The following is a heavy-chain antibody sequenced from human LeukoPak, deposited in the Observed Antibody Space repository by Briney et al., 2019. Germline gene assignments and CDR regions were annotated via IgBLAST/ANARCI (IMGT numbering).Heavy chain of an antibody. CDR2: IIPFLGTA. D-gene: IGHD2-8*01. J-gene: IGHJ4*02. CDR3: ARGNGVSLDY. CDR1: GGTFRSYL. V-gene: IGHV1-69*16. Sequence: SVKVSCKASGGTFRSYLFSWVRQAPGQGLEWMGGIIPFLGTAKYAQKVQGRVTITTDESTSTAYMELSSLRSEDTAVYYCARGNGVSLDYWGQGTLVTVSS.